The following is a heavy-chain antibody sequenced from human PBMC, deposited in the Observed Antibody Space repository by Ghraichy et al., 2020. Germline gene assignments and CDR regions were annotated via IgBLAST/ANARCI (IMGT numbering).Heavy chain of an antibody. CDR1: GGSINSSY. CDR2: IHSRGGT. Sequence: SETLSLTCTVSGGSINSSYWSWIRQPAGNGLEWIGRIHSRGGTYYNPSLKSRVTMSIDTSRKQFSLKLTSVTAADTAVYYCARTVNVGLTVIWFDPWGQGTRVTVSP. CDR3: ARTVNVGLTVIWFDP. J-gene: IGHJ5*02. V-gene: IGHV4-4*07. D-gene: IGHD4-11*01.